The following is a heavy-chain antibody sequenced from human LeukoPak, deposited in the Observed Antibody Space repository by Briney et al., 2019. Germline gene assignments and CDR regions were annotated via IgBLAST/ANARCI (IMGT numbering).Heavy chain of an antibody. V-gene: IGHV7-4-1*02. Sequence: GASVKVSCKASGYTFTSYAMNWVRQAPGQGLEWMGWINTNTGNPTYAQGFTGRFVFSLDTSVSTAYLQISSLKAEDTAVYYCARVGRAPLLWFGESLDYWGQGTLVTVSS. CDR3: ARVGRAPLLWFGESLDY. CDR1: GYTFTSYA. CDR2: INTNTGNP. D-gene: IGHD3-10*01. J-gene: IGHJ4*02.